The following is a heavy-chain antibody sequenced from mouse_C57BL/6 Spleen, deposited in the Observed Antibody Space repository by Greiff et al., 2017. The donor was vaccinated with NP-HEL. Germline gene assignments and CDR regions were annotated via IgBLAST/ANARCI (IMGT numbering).Heavy chain of an antibody. Sequence: VQLQQSGPELVKPGASVKMSCKASGYTFTDYNMHWVKQSHGKSLEWIGYINPNNGGTSYNQKFKGKATLTVNKSSSSAYMELRSLTSEDSAVYYCARLGEYVYFDYWGQGTTLTVSS. J-gene: IGHJ2*01. CDR1: GYTFTDYN. CDR3: ARLGEYVYFDY. V-gene: IGHV1-22*01. D-gene: IGHD5-1*01. CDR2: INPNNGGT.